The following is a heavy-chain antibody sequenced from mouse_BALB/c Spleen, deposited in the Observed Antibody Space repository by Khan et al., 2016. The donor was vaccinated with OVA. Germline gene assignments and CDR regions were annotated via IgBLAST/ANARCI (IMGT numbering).Heavy chain of an antibody. D-gene: IGHD3-1*01. CDR2: IYPGGGYT. V-gene: IGHV1-63*02. CDR1: GYTFTNYW. Sequence: QVQLQQSGAELVRPGTSVKISCKASGYTFTNYWLGWIKQRPGHGLEWIGDIYPGGGYTNYNEKFKGKATLTAGTSSSTAYMQLSGLTSEDSTVYFCARWATWYFDVWGAGTTVTVSS. J-gene: IGHJ1*01. CDR3: ARWATWYFDV.